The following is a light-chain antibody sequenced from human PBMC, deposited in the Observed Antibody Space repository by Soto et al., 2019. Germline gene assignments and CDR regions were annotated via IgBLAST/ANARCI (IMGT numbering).Light chain of an antibody. CDR3: TSYTTSGSYV. CDR1: SSDIGAYNF. Sequence: QSGLTQPASVSGSPGQSITISCTGTSSDIGAYNFVSWYQQHPGKAPKLMIYDVSNRPSGVSDRFSGFKSGDTASLTISGLQAEDEADYYCTSYTTSGSYVFGTGTKLTVL. J-gene: IGLJ1*01. V-gene: IGLV2-14*01. CDR2: DVS.